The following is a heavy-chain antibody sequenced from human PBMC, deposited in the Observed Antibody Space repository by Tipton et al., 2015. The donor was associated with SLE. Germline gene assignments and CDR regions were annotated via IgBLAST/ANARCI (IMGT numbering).Heavy chain of an antibody. Sequence: GLVKPSETLSLTCTVSGGSISSYYWSWIRQPPGKGLEWIGYIYYSGSTYYNPSLRSRVIISVDTSKNQFSLKLSSATAADTAVYYCAREALYYYDSSGYFDYWGQGTLVTVSS. D-gene: IGHD3-22*01. CDR3: AREALYYYDSSGYFDY. V-gene: IGHV4-59*01. CDR2: IYYSGST. CDR1: GGSISSYY. J-gene: IGHJ4*02.